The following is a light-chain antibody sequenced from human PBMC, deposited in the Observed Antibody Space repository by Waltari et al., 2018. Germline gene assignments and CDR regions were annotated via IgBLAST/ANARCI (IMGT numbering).Light chain of an antibody. J-gene: IGLJ3*02. V-gene: IGLV2-14*03. CDR3: NSYTDTTWV. CDR1: RSDGGVYYY. Sequence: QSVLTQPAPVPGSPGRTTTTPCTGTRSDGGVYYYVSWYKQHPGTAPKVLIYDVSKRPSGVSNRFSGSKSGNTAFLTISGLQPEDEADYYCNSYTDTTWVFGGGTKLTVL. CDR2: DVS.